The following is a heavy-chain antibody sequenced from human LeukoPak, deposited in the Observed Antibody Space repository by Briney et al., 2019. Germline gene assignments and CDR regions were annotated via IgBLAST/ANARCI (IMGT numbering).Heavy chain of an antibody. CDR3: ARSPDILTGENFDY. CDR1: GYTFSGYY. J-gene: IGHJ4*02. CDR2: INPKSGGT. V-gene: IGHV1-2*02. D-gene: IGHD3-9*01. Sequence: ASVNVSCTASGYTFSGYYMHWVRQAPGQGLEWMGWINPKSGGTNEAQKFHDRVTMTRDTSIRTAYMEVSRLRSDDTAVYYCARSPDILTGENFDYWGQGTLVTVSS.